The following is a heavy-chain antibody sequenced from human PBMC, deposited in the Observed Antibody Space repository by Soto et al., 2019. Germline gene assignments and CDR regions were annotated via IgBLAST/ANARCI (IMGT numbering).Heavy chain of an antibody. V-gene: IGHV4-59*08. CDR3: ARTVLGPDLLADSFVDYYYYMDV. CDR2: VYYTGST. J-gene: IGHJ6*03. Sequence: SETLSLTCSVSGCSISSHYWSWIRQPPGRGLEWIGYVYYTGSTSYNPSLKRRVTFSADSSRGQFSLRLNSVTAADTAVYYCARTVLGPDLLADSFVDYYYYMDVWGQGTTVTVSS. CDR1: GCSISSHY. D-gene: IGHD3-9*01.